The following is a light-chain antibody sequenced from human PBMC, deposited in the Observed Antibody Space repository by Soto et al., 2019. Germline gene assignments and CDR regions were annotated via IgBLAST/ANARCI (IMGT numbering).Light chain of an antibody. J-gene: IGKJ4*01. CDR1: QSVGRNY. CDR3: LQYAESPLP. Sequence: EIVLTQSPGTLSLSPGERATLSCRASQSVGRNYLAWYQQKPGQAPRLLIHAASSRATGIPDTFSGSGSETDFTLTISRLEPEDFAVYYCLQYAESPLPFGGGTKVEI. CDR2: AAS. V-gene: IGKV3-20*01.